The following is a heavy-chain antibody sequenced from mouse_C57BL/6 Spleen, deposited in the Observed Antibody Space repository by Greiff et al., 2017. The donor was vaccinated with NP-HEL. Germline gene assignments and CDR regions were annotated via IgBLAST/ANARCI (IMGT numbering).Heavy chain of an antibody. Sequence: EVMLVESGGGLVKPGGSLKLSCAASGFTFSDYGMHWVRQAPEKGLEWVAYISSGSSTIYYADTVKGRFTISRDNAKNTLFLQMTSLRSEDTAMYYCAIWLRREAMDYWGQGTSVTVSS. V-gene: IGHV5-17*01. CDR1: GFTFSDYG. CDR3: AIWLRREAMDY. CDR2: ISSGSSTI. D-gene: IGHD2-2*01. J-gene: IGHJ4*01.